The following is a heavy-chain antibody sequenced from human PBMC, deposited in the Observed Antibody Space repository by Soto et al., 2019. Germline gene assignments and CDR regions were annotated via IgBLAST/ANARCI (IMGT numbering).Heavy chain of an antibody. CDR1: GGSISSYY. CDR3: ARGAAAKPGVWLDP. Sequence: SETLSLTCTVSGGSISSYYWSWIRQPPGKGLEWIGYIYYSGSTNYNPSLKSRVTISVDTSKNQFSLKLSSVTAADTAVYYCARGAAAKPGVWLDPSGQGTLVTVSS. V-gene: IGHV4-59*01. D-gene: IGHD6-13*01. CDR2: IYYSGST. J-gene: IGHJ5*02.